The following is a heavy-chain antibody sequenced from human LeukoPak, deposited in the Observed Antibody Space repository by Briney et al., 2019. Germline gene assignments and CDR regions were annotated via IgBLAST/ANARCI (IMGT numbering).Heavy chain of an antibody. CDR3: ARAGLWFGAPWD. CDR1: RFTFSSYW. J-gene: IGHJ4*02. Sequence: GGSLRLSCAASRFTFSSYWMSSVRQAPGKGVECVANIKQDGSEKYYVHSVKGRFTISRDNAKNSLYLQMNSLRAEDTAVYYCARAGLWFGAPWDWGQGTLVTVSS. V-gene: IGHV3-7*03. D-gene: IGHD3-10*01. CDR2: IKQDGSEK.